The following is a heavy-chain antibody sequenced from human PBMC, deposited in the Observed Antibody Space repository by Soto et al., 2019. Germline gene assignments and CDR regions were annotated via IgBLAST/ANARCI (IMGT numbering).Heavy chain of an antibody. J-gene: IGHJ6*02. CDR3: ARAGNNADTAMVRYYYYGMDV. V-gene: IGHV1-69*06. CDR2: IIPIFGTA. Sequence: QVQLVQSGAEVKKPGSSVKVSCKASGGTFSSYAISWVRQAPGQGLEWMGGIIPIFGTANYAQKFQGRVTITADKSTSTAYMELSSLRSEDAAVYYCARAGNNADTAMVRYYYYGMDVWGQGTTVTVSS. D-gene: IGHD5-18*01. CDR1: GGTFSSYA.